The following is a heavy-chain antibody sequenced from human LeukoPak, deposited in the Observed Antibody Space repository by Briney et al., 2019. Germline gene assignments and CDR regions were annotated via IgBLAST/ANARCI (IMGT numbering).Heavy chain of an antibody. CDR3: ARDQSDVYDSSGYYHFDY. V-gene: IGHV4-39*07. J-gene: IGHJ4*02. Sequence: SETLSLTCTVSGGSISSSSYYWGWTRQPPGKGLEWIGSIYYSGSTYYNPSLKSRVTISVDTSKNQFSLKLSSVTAADTAVYYCARDQSDVYDSSGYYHFDYWGQGTLVTVSS. CDR2: IYYSGST. D-gene: IGHD3-22*01. CDR1: GGSISSSSYY.